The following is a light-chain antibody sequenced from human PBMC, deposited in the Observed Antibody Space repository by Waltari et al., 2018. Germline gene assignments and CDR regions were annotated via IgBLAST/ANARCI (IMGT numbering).Light chain of an antibody. CDR1: SGSIARHP. V-gene: IGLV6-57*01. J-gene: IGLJ2*01. CDR3: QSYDSSNVV. CDR2: AGD. Sequence: NFMLTQPHSVSESPGHAVTISCTRSSGSIARHPVPWDQQRPGISPTTVSNAGDQRPSGVPDRFSGSIDSSSNSASLTISGLKTEDEADYYGQSYDSSNVVFGGGTKLTVL.